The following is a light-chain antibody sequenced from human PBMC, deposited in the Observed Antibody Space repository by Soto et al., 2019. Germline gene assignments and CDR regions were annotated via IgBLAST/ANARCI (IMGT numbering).Light chain of an antibody. CDR2: GVS. V-gene: IGKV3-20*01. CDR1: QNVNNNF. Sequence: VLTQSPRTLSLSPGERATLSCRASQNVNNNFVAWYQQKPGQAPSLLIYGVSDRATGVPDRFSGSGSGTDFTLTTSRLEPEDFAVYYCQQHGASITFGGGTRVENK. CDR3: QQHGASIT. J-gene: IGKJ4*01.